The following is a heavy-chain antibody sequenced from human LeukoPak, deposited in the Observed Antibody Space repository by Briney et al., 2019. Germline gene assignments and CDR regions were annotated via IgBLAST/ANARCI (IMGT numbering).Heavy chain of an antibody. V-gene: IGHV4-39*01. CDR1: GGSISSSRYY. Sequence: PSETLSLTCTVSGGSISSSRYYWGWIRQPPGKGLEWIGSIYYSGSTYYNPSLKSRVTISVDTSKNQFSLKLSSVTAADTAVYYCARRLASPKYYYDSSGYYFDYWGQGTLVTVSS. CDR3: ARRLASPKYYYDSSGYYFDY. J-gene: IGHJ4*02. CDR2: IYYSGST. D-gene: IGHD3-22*01.